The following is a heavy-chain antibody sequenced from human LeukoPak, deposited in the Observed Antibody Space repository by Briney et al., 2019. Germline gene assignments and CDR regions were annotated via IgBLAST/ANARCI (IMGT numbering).Heavy chain of an antibody. CDR2: IYYSGST. V-gene: IGHV4-31*03. CDR1: GGSISSGGYY. Sequence: PSETLSLTCTVSGGSISSGGYYWSWIRQHPGKGLEWIGYIYYSGSTYYNPSLKSRVTLSVDTSKNQFSLKLSSVTAADTAVYYCARVGSGWHQIDYWGQGTLVTVSS. J-gene: IGHJ4*02. CDR3: ARVGSGWHQIDY. D-gene: IGHD6-19*01.